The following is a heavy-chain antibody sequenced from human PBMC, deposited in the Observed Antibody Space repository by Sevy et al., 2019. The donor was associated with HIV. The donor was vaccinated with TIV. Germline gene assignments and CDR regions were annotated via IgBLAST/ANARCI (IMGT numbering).Heavy chain of an antibody. CDR3: ARDLFSGGNAVYGY. V-gene: IGHV3-21*01. Sequence: GGSLRLSCAASGFTFSSYAMNWVRQAPGKGLEWVSSINAISSNIYYADSVKGRFTISRDNAENSLYLQMNSVRAEDTAIYYCARDLFSGGNAVYGYWGQGTLVTVSS. CDR1: GFTFSSYA. D-gene: IGHD2-15*01. CDR2: INAISSNI. J-gene: IGHJ4*02.